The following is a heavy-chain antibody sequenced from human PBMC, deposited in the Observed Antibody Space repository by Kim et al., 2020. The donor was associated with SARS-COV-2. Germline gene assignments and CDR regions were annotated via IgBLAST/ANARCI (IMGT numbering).Heavy chain of an antibody. Sequence: YNPALKSRVTISVDTSKNQFSLKLSSVTAADTAVYYCAWGYSSSSGVFDYWGQGTLVTVSS. D-gene: IGHD6-6*01. J-gene: IGHJ4*02. CDR3: AWGYSSSSGVFDY. V-gene: IGHV4-34*01.